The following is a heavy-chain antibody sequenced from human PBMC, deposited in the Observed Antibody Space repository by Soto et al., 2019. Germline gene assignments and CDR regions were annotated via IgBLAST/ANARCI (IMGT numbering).Heavy chain of an antibody. V-gene: IGHV1-3*01. CDR2: INAGNGNT. CDR1: GYTFTSYA. CDR3: ARAITMIVGDFDY. J-gene: IGHJ4*02. Sequence: ASVKVSCKASGYTFTSYAMHWVRQAPGQRLEWMGWINAGNGNTKYSQKFQGRVTITRDTSASTAYMELSSLRSEDTAVYYCARAITMIVGDFDYWGQGTLVTVSS. D-gene: IGHD3-22*01.